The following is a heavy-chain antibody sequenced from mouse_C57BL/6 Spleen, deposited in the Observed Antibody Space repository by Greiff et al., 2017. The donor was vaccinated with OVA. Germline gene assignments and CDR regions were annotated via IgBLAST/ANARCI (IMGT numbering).Heavy chain of an antibody. CDR3: ASDLTTVVATEYCDV. CDR1: GYTFTDYY. J-gene: IGHJ1*03. CDR2: INPNHGGT. D-gene: IGHD1-1*01. Sequence: VQLQQSGPELVKPGASVKISCKASGYTFTDYYMHWVKQSPGKSLAWIGDINPNHGGTSSNQKFKGKATLTVDKSSSTASLELRSLTAEDSAVYDCASDLTTVVATEYCDVWGTGTTVTVSS. V-gene: IGHV1-26*01.